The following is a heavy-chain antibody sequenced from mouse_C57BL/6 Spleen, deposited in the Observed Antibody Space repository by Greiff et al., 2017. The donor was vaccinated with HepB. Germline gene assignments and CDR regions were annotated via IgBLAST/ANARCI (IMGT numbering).Heavy chain of an antibody. CDR3: ARAEGAITTVVATYDY. D-gene: IGHD1-1*01. CDR1: GFTFSSYG. J-gene: IGHJ2*01. V-gene: IGHV5-6*01. Sequence: EVQRVESGGDLVKPGGSLKLSCAASGFTFSSYGMSWVRQTPDKRLEWVATISSGGSYTYYPDSVKGRFTISRDNAKNTLYLQMSSLKSEDTAMYYCARAEGAITTVVATYDYWGQGTTLTVSS. CDR2: ISSGGSYT.